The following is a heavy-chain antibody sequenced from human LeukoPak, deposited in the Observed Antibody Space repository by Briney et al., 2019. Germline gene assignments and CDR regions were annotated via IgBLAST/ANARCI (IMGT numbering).Heavy chain of an antibody. Sequence: GGSLRLSCAASEFTFSDYYMSWIRQAPGKGLEWVSYISSCGTYIDYADSVKGRFTISRDNAKNSLYLQMNSLRDEDTAVYYCAREDTGVAFDIWGQGTTVTV. J-gene: IGHJ3*02. CDR1: EFTFSDYY. CDR3: AREDTGVAFDI. V-gene: IGHV3-11*06. D-gene: IGHD2-8*01. CDR2: ISSCGTYI.